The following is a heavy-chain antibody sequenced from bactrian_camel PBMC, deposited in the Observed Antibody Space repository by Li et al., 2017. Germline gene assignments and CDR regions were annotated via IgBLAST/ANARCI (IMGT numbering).Heavy chain of an antibody. D-gene: IGHD6*01. Sequence: QLVESGGGLVQPGGSPRLSCAASGFTFSSNYMSWVRQAPGKGLEWVSSINRLGSTSDYLDSVKGRFTISRDNAKNTLYLQMNSLKPEDTARYYCAAEHPRSRPQSALTRLSPDGYDYWGQGTQVTVS. V-gene: IGHV3S40*01. J-gene: IGHJ4*01. CDR1: GFTFSSNY. CDR2: INRLGSTS. CDR3: AAEHPRSRPQSALTRLSPDGYDY.